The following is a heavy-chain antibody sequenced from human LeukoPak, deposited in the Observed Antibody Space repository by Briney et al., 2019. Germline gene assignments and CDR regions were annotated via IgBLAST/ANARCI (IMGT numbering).Heavy chain of an antibody. J-gene: IGHJ4*02. Sequence: GGSLRLSCAASGFTFSSYVMHWVRQAPGKGLEWVAVIWYDGSNKYYADSVKGRFTISRHNSKNTLYLQMNSLRAEDTAVYYCARALSSYSSGWSFLSWGQGTLVTVSS. CDR3: ARALSSYSSGWSFLS. V-gene: IGHV3-33*01. CDR1: GFTFSSYV. CDR2: IWYDGSNK. D-gene: IGHD6-19*01.